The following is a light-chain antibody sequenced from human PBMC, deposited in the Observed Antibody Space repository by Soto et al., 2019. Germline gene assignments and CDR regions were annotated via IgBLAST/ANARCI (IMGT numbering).Light chain of an antibody. J-gene: IGKJ1*01. CDR1: ESVSSN. CDR2: DAS. V-gene: IGKV3-15*01. Sequence: EIVLTQSPGTLSLSPGERATLSCRASESVSSNLAWYQQKPGQAPRLLIYDASTRATGIPARFSGSGSGTEFTLTISSLQSEDFAVYYCQQYNNWPPGRTFGQGTKVEIK. CDR3: QQYNNWPPGRT.